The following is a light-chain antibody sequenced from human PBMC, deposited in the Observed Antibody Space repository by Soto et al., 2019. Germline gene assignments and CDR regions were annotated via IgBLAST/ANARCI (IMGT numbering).Light chain of an antibody. V-gene: IGLV1-47*01. CDR3: AAWDARLSVV. CDR2: GNN. J-gene: IGLJ2*01. CDR1: SSNIGNKY. Sequence: QSVLTQPPSASGTPGQRVTISCSGSSSNIGNKYVDWYQQVPGTAPKLLIYGNNQRPSGVPDRFSGSKSDTSASLAISGLRSEDEADYYCAAWDARLSVVFGGGTKLTVL.